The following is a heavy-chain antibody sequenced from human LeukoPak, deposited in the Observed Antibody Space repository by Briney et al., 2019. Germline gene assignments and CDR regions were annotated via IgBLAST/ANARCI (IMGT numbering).Heavy chain of an antibody. Sequence: GESLKISCKASGYSFTNYWIGWVRQMPGKGLECMGIIYPGDSDTRYSPSFQGQVTISADKSISTAYLQWSSLKASDTAMYYCASPGSYTMIEGEAYAFDIWGQGTMVTVSS. CDR3: ASPGSYTMIEGEAYAFDI. V-gene: IGHV5-51*01. J-gene: IGHJ3*02. CDR1: GYSFTNYW. CDR2: IYPGDSDT. D-gene: IGHD3-22*01.